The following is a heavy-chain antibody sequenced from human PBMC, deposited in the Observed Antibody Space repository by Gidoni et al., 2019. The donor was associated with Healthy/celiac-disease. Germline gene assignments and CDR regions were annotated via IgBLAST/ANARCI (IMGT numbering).Heavy chain of an antibody. D-gene: IGHD5-18*01. Sequence: QVQLQQWGAGLLKPSETLSLTCAVYGGSFSGYYWSWIRQPPGKGLEWIGEINHSGSTNYNPSLKSRVTISVDTSKNQFSLKLSSVTAADTAVYYCARGNPGSYGLYGYWGQGTLVTVSS. CDR3: ARGNPGSYGLYGY. CDR1: GGSFSGYY. J-gene: IGHJ4*02. V-gene: IGHV4-34*01. CDR2: INHSGST.